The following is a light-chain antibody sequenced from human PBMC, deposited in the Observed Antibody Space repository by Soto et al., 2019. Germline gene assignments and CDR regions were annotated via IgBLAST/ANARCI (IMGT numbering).Light chain of an antibody. CDR1: QSVGSN. V-gene: IGKV3-15*01. Sequence: EIVMTQSPATLSVSPGERATLSCRASQSVGSNLAWYQQKPGQAPRLLIYGASTRATGFPARFSGSGSGTEFALRISSLQSEDPEVYYCQKYYSWWTLGQGTKVDTK. CDR3: QKYYSWWT. CDR2: GAS. J-gene: IGKJ1*01.